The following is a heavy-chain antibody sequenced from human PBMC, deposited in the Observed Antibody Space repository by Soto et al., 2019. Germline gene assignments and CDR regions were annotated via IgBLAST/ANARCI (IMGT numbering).Heavy chain of an antibody. CDR3: ARDLYSSSWFWFDP. J-gene: IGHJ5*02. CDR1: GYNFTQYR. CDR2: ITAGDAKT. Sequence: VQLVQSGADVKKPGASVKISCKASGYNFTQYRIHWVRQAPGQRLEWMGWITAGDAKTEYSQKFQGRVTISRDISATTVYLDLDSLRSEDTAVYYCARDLYSSSWFWFDPWGRGTQVIVSS. V-gene: IGHV1-3*01. D-gene: IGHD2-2*01.